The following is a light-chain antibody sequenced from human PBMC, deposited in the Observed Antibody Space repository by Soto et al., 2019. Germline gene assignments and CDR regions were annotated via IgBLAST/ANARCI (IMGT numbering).Light chain of an antibody. CDR1: QDISVY. V-gene: IGKV1-27*01. CDR2: SAS. Sequence: DIPMTQSPSSLSASVGDRVTITCRASQDISVYLAWYQQKPGKVPKLLIYSASTLQSGVPSRFSGSGSGTDFTLTISSLQLEDVATYYCQKFNTAPLTFGQGTRLEIK. CDR3: QKFNTAPLT. J-gene: IGKJ5*01.